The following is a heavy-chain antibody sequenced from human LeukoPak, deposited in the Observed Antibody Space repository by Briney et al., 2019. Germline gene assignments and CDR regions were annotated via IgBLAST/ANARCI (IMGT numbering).Heavy chain of an antibody. D-gene: IGHD6-19*01. J-gene: IGHJ4*02. V-gene: IGHV3-21*04. CDR1: GLTFSSYS. Sequence: GGSLRLSCAASGLTFSSYSMNWVRQAPGKGLEWVSSISSSSSYIYYADSVKGRFTISRDNAKNTLYLQMNSLRAEDTAVYYCARTMITVAGTPFDYRGQGTLVTVSS. CDR3: ARTMITVAGTPFDY. CDR2: ISSSSSYI.